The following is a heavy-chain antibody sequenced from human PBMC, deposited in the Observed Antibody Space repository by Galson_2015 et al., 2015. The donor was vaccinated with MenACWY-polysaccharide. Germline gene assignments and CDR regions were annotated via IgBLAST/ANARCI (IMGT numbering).Heavy chain of an antibody. CDR1: GFTSGNYG. Sequence: SLRLSCAASGFTSGNYGMSWVRQAPGKGLERVSTLGGRDDSTHYVDSVKGRFTISRDSSKNTLFLQMNGLRAEDTAIYYCARHGITYQTGHHYLYYGMDVWGPGTTVIVSS. CDR2: LGGRDDST. J-gene: IGHJ6*02. D-gene: IGHD2-2*01. V-gene: IGHV3-23*01. CDR3: ARHGITYQTGHHYLYYGMDV.